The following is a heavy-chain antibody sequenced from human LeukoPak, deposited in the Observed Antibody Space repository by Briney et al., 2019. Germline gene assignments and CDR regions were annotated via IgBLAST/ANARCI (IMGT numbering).Heavy chain of an antibody. V-gene: IGHV1-69*05. CDR2: IIPIFGTA. CDR3: ARISLGITGTTRVAFDI. J-gene: IGHJ3*02. CDR1: GGTFSSYA. D-gene: IGHD1-7*01. Sequence: GSSVKVSCKASGGTFSSYAISWVRQAPGQGLEWMGGIIPIFGTANYAQKFQGRVTITTDESTSTAYMELSSLRSEDTAVYYCARISLGITGTTRVAFDIWGQGTMVTVSS.